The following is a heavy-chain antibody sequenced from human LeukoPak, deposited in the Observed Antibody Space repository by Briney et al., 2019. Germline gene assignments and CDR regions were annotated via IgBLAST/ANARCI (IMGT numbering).Heavy chain of an antibody. CDR3: AKDHPVFDY. Sequence: GGSLRLSCAASGFTFSSYGMHWVRQAPGKGLEWVVFIRNDGSNKYYADSVKGRFTISRDNSKNTLYLQMNSLRAEDTAVYYCAKDHPVFDYWGQGTLVTVSS. CDR2: IRNDGSNK. V-gene: IGHV3-30*02. J-gene: IGHJ4*02. CDR1: GFTFSSYG.